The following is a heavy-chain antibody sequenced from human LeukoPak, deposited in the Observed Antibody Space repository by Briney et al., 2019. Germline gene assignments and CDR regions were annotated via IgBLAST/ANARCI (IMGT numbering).Heavy chain of an antibody. CDR3: AKDPAVTGPLFGFVDY. V-gene: IGHV3-23*01. Sequence: GGSLRLSCAASGFTFSSYAMGWVRQAPGEGLEWVSLISRGGDRINYADSVRGRFTISRDNSRNTVYLQMNSLRAEDTALYYCAKDPAVTGPLFGFVDYWGQGILVTVSS. CDR2: ISRGGDRI. CDR1: GFTFSSYA. J-gene: IGHJ4*02. D-gene: IGHD4-11*01.